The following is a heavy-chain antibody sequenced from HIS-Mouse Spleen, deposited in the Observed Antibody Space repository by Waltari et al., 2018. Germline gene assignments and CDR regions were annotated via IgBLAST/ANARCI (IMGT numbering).Heavy chain of an antibody. Sequence: QLQLQESGPGLVKPSETLSLPCPVPGGSISRSTYYWGWIRQPPGKGLEWIGSIYYSGSTYYNPSLKSRVTISVDTSKNQFSLKLSSVTAADTAVYYCAREIPYSSSWYDWYFDLWGRGTLVTVSS. V-gene: IGHV4-39*07. J-gene: IGHJ2*01. CDR2: IYYSGST. CDR1: GGSISRSTYY. CDR3: AREIPYSSSWYDWYFDL. D-gene: IGHD6-13*01.